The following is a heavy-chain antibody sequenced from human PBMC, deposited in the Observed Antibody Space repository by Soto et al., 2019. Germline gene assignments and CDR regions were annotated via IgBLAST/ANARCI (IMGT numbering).Heavy chain of an antibody. D-gene: IGHD4-17*01. CDR1: GGSISSGGYY. Sequence: QVQLQESGPGLVKPSQTLSLTCTVSGGSISSGGYYWSWIRQHPGKGLEWIGYIYYSGSTYYNPSLTSRVTIXXDXSXXQFSLKLSSVTAADTAVYYCARDRTVTTDYYGMDVWGQGTTVTVSS. J-gene: IGHJ6*02. CDR3: ARDRTVTTDYYGMDV. V-gene: IGHV4-31*03. CDR2: IYYSGST.